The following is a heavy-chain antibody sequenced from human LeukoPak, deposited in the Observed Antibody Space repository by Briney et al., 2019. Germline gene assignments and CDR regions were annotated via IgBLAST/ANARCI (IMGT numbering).Heavy chain of an antibody. J-gene: IGHJ4*02. CDR1: GHTFTSYD. V-gene: IGHV1-8*01. D-gene: IGHD3-10*01. Sequence: ASVKVSCKASGHTFTSYDINWVRQATGQGLEWMGWMNPNSGNTGYAQKFQGRVTMTRNTSISTAYMELSSLRSEDTAVYYCARGGRFGEFPGYWGQGTLVTVSS. CDR2: MNPNSGNT. CDR3: ARGGRFGEFPGY.